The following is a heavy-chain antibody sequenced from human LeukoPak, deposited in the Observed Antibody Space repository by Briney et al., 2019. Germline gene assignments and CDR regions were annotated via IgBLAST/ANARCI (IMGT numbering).Heavy chain of an antibody. Sequence: ASVKVSCKASGYTFTGYHIHWVRQAPGQGLEWMGRINPYSGDTDFAQKFQGRVTMTRDTSITTAYMDLSSLTLDDTAVYFCARDQGSLTRSWYTGYWGQGTQVTVSS. CDR3: ARDQGSLTRSWYTGY. V-gene: IGHV1-2*06. D-gene: IGHD6-13*01. CDR2: INPYSGDT. CDR1: GYTFTGYH. J-gene: IGHJ4*02.